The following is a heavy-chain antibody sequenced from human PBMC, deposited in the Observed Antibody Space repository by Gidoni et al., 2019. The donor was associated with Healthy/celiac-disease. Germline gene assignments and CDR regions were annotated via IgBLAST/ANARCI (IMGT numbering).Heavy chain of an antibody. CDR3: AREDGGLTGYYNVGF. J-gene: IGHJ4*02. D-gene: IGHD3-9*01. Sequence: YNPSLKSRVTMSVDTSKNQFSLKLSSVTAADTAVYYCAREDGGLTGYYNVGFWSQGTLVTVSS. V-gene: IGHV4-4*07.